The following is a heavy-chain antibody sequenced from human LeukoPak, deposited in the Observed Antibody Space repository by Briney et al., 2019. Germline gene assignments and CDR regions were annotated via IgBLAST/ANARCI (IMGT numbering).Heavy chain of an antibody. CDR2: ISYDGSNK. D-gene: IGHD6-13*01. J-gene: IGHJ6*02. V-gene: IGHV3-30*18. CDR3: AKTMGIAAAGDYYGMDV. CDR1: GFTFDDYA. Sequence: GGSLRLSCAASGFTFDDYAMHWVRQAPGKGLEWVAVISYDGSNKYYADSVKGRFTISRDNSKNTLYLQMNSLRAEDTAVYYCAKTMGIAAAGDYYGMDVWGQGTTVTVSS.